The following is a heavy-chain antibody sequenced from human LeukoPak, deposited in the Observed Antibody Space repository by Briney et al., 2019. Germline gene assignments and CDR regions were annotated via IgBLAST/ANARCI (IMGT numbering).Heavy chain of an antibody. D-gene: IGHD3-10*01. CDR1: GFTFDDYT. V-gene: IGHV3-43*01. J-gene: IGHJ4*02. Sequence: PGGSLRLSCAASGFTFDDYTMHWVRQAPGKGLEWVSLISWDGGSTYYADSVKGRFTISRDNSKNSLYLQMNSLRTEDTALYYCAKDRRGYYGSGSSHFDYWGQGTLVTVSS. CDR3: AKDRRGYYGSGSSHFDY. CDR2: ISWDGGST.